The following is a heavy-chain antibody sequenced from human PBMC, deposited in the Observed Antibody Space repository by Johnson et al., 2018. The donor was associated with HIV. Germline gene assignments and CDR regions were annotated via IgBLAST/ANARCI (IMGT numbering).Heavy chain of an antibody. CDR2: ISFAGSTK. Sequence: QVQLVESGGGVVQPGRSLRLSCAASGFTFRNYAMHWVRQAPGKGLAWVALISFAGSTKDYADCVRGRITVSRNKTNITLYLKIDRLTNEDTGVYYCARCGRKLWSGPGGFDIWGQGTTVTVSP. V-gene: IGHV3-30*14. CDR3: ARCGRKLWSGPGGFDI. CDR1: GFTFRNYA. J-gene: IGHJ3*02. D-gene: IGHD3-10*01.